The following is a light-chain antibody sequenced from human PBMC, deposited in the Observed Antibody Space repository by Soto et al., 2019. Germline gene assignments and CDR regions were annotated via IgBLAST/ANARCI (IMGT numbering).Light chain of an antibody. CDR3: QQYKSYWT. CDR1: QSISGW. Sequence: DIQMTQSPSAVSASVGDRVTITCRASQSISGWFAWYQQKPGKAPKLLIYDASSLESGVPSRFSGSGSGTEFTLTISSLQPDDFATYYCQQYKSYWTFGQGTKVDI. CDR2: DAS. V-gene: IGKV1-5*01. J-gene: IGKJ1*01.